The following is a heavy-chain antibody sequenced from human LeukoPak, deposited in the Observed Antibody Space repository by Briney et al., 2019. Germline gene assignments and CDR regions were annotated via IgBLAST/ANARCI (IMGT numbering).Heavy chain of an antibody. V-gene: IGHV1-18*01. D-gene: IGHD6-13*01. Sequence: ASVKVSCKASGYTFTSYGISWVRQAPGQGFEWMGWISTYNGNTNYAQKLQDRVTMTTDTSTSTAYMELRSLRSDDTAMYYCAREGIRIAAAGTIDYWGQGTLVTVSS. J-gene: IGHJ4*02. CDR2: ISTYNGNT. CDR1: GYTFTSYG. CDR3: AREGIRIAAAGTIDY.